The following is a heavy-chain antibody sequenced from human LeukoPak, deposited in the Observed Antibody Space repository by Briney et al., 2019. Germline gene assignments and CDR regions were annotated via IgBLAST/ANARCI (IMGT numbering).Heavy chain of an antibody. CDR1: VVTFRTDW. J-gene: IGHJ3*01. V-gene: IGHV3-7*01. Sequence: GGSLRLSCAASVVTFRTDWMSWIRQAPGGWPWGVDEINQDGSEEYYLQSVRGRFTVSRDNAQNEVFLQMTNLRADDTAVYYCARWKMELQRNAFDFWGQGTVVTVSS. CDR3: ARWKMELQRNAFDF. D-gene: IGHD1-26*01. CDR2: INQDGSEE.